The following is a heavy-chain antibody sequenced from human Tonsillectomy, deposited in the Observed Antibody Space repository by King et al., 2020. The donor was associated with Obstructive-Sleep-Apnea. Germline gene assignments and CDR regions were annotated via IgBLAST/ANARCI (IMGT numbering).Heavy chain of an antibody. V-gene: IGHV3-9*01. CDR3: VKGDYGSGQSGGDV. CDR1: GFTFDDYA. J-gene: IGHJ6*02. Sequence: LVESGGGLVQPGRSLRLSCAVSGFTFDDYAMHWVRPAPGKGLEWVSGISWNSGTIGYVDSVKGRFTISRDNAKNSLYLQMTSLRAEDTALNYCVKGDYGSGQSGGDVWGQGTTVTVSS. D-gene: IGHD3-10*01. CDR2: ISWNSGTI.